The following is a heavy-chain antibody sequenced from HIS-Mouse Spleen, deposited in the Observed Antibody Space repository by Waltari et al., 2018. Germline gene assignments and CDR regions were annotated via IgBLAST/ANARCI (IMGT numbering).Heavy chain of an antibody. Sequence: QLQLQESGPGLVKHSETLSPTCTFSGGSTSSRIYSWGWIRQPPGKGLEWIGSIYYSGSTYYNPSLKSRVTISVDTSKNQFSLKLSSVTAADTAVYYCAREIPYSSSWYDWYFDLWGRGTLVTVSS. CDR3: AREIPYSSSWYDWYFDL. J-gene: IGHJ2*01. V-gene: IGHV4-39*07. CDR2: IYYSGST. CDR1: GGSTSSRIYS. D-gene: IGHD6-13*01.